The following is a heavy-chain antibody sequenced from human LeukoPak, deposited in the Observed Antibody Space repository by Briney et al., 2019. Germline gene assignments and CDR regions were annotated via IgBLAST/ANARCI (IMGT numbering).Heavy chain of an antibody. D-gene: IGHD2-2*02. CDR1: GYTFTSYW. Sequence: GESLKISCKASGYTFTSYWLGWVRQVPGKGLEWMAIIFPDDSDTKYSPSFQGQVTISADKSINTAFLQWNSLQSSDSGIYFCARTQGLYGAADYWGQGTLVISSS. CDR2: IFPDDSDT. V-gene: IGHV5-51*01. CDR3: ARTQGLYGAADY. J-gene: IGHJ4*02.